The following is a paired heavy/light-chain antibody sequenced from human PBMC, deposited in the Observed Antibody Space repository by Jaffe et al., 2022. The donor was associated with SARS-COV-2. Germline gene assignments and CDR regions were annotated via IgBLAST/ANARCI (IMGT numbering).Heavy chain of an antibody. CDR1: GFTFSDYV. CDR2: ISHGSNNT. CDR3: AKTEGRSTSSSRFDL. Sequence: EVQLLESGGGLVQPGGSLRLSCAASGFTFSDYVMGWVRQAPGKGLEWVSLISHGSNNTFHADSVRGRFTLSRDNSKNTLSLQMDSLRVEDTAIYYCAKTEGRSTSSSRFDLWGQGALVTVSS. V-gene: IGHV3-23*01. D-gene: IGHD6-6*01. J-gene: IGHJ5*02.
Light chain of an antibody. V-gene: IGLV3-1*01. Sequence: SYELTQPPSVSVSPGQTASITCSGDKLEKKYVFWYQQKPGQSPAVVIHEDTKRPSGIPERFSGSNSGNTATLTISGTQTLDEADYYCQTWDSNTAIFGGGTKLTVL. CDR2: EDT. CDR1: KLEKKY. CDR3: QTWDSNTAI. J-gene: IGLJ2*01.